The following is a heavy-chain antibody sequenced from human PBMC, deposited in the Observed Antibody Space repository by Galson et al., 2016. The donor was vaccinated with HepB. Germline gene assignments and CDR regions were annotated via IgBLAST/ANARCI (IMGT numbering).Heavy chain of an antibody. J-gene: IGHJ4*02. V-gene: IGHV1-18*01. CDR1: GYTFTNYG. CDR3: ARSPSYYDRHVDY. D-gene: IGHD3-10*02. CDR2: ISAYNGDT. Sequence: SVKVSCKASGYTFTNYGISWVRQAPGQGLEWMGWISAYNGDTNYAQRVQGRVTLTTDTSTSTAYMELRSLRSDDTAVYYCARSPSYYDRHVDYWGQGTLVIVSS.